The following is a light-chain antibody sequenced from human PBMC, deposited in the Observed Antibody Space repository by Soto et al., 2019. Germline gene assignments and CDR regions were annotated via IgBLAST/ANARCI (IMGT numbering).Light chain of an antibody. CDR2: AVN. CDR3: RSSTGTGTLAL. V-gene: IGLV2-14*03. J-gene: IGLJ2*01. Sequence: QSVLTQPASVSGSPGQSITISCTGTSSDVGGYNYVSWYQQHPGKAPTLLVYAVNKRPSWVSNRFSGSKSGNTASLTISGLQTEDEAVYYCRSSTGTGTLALFGGGTKLTVL. CDR1: SSDVGGYNY.